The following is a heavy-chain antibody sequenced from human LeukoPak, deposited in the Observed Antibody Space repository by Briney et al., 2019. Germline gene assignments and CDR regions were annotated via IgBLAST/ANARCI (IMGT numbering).Heavy chain of an antibody. V-gene: IGHV1-2*02. CDR3: ATAEVVVITTAFDY. D-gene: IGHD3-22*01. Sequence: GASVKVSCKASGYTFTGYYMHWVRQAPGQGLEWMGWINPNSGGTNYAQEFQGRVTMTRDTSISTAYMELSRLRSDDTAVYYCATAEVVVITTAFDYWGQGTLVTVSS. CDR1: GYTFTGYY. J-gene: IGHJ4*02. CDR2: INPNSGGT.